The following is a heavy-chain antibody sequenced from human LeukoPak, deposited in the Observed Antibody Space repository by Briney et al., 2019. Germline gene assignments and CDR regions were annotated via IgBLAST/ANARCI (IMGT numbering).Heavy chain of an antibody. J-gene: IGHJ6*02. CDR3: ARTPTNYDILTRPTNYYYYGMDV. V-gene: IGHV4-39*01. CDR1: GGSISSSSYY. Sequence: PSETLSLTCTVSGGSISSSSYYWGWIRQPPGKGLEWIGSIYYSGSTYYNPSLKSRVTISVDTSKNQFSLKLSSVTAADTAVYYCARTPTNYDILTRPTNYYYYGMDVWGQGTTVTVSS. CDR2: IYYSGST. D-gene: IGHD3-9*01.